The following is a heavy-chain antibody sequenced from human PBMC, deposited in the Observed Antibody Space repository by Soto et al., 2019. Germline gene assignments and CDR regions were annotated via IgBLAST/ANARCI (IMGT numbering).Heavy chain of an antibody. J-gene: IGHJ5*02. CDR1: GFSLSTSGVG. V-gene: IGHV2-5*01. CDR3: AHRVTYYYDSSGYYWFDP. D-gene: IGHD3-22*01. CDR2: IYWNDDK. Sequence: SGPTLVNHTQTLTLTCTFSGFSLSTSGVGVGWIRQPPGKALEWLALIYWNDDKRYSPSLKSRLTITKDTSKNQVVLTMTNMDPVDTATYYCAHRVTYYYDSSGYYWFDPWGQGTLVTVFS.